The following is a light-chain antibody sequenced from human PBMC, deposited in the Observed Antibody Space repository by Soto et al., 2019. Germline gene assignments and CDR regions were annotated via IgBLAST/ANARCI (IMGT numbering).Light chain of an antibody. V-gene: IGKV3-11*01. CDR3: QQYNVWPQT. CDR2: DAS. CDR1: QSVSRY. Sequence: EIVLTQSPATLSLSPGERATLSCRASQSVSRYLAWYQHKVGQAPRLLIYDASSRATGIPARFSGSGSGTDFTLTISSLEPEDFAVYYCQQYNVWPQTFGQGTKVDI. J-gene: IGKJ1*01.